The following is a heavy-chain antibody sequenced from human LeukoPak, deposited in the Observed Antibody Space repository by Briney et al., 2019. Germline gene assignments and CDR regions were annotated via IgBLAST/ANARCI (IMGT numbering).Heavy chain of an antibody. Sequence: GGSLRLSCAASGFTFNSYPMHWVRQAPGKGLEWVSYISSTYTTIYYADSVKGRFTISRDNAKNSLYLQMNSLRAEDTAVYYCARGPTHGVGSWGQGTLVTVSS. D-gene: IGHD4-17*01. CDR2: ISSTYTTI. V-gene: IGHV3-48*01. CDR3: ARGPTHGVGS. CDR1: GFTFNSYP. J-gene: IGHJ5*02.